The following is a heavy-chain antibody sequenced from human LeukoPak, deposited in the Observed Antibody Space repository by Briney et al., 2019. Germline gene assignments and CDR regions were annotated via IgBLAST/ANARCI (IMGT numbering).Heavy chain of an antibody. Sequence: GGSLRLSCAASGFTFSNAWMSWVRQTPGKGLVWVSRILSDGSSANYADSVKGRFTISRDNAKNTLYLQMNSLRAEDTAVYYCVRGYCAVTSCYFSSSYNWFDPWGQGTLVTVSS. J-gene: IGHJ5*02. CDR1: GFTFSNAW. D-gene: IGHD2-2*01. V-gene: IGHV3-74*01. CDR2: ILSDGSSA. CDR3: VRGYCAVTSCYFSSSYNWFDP.